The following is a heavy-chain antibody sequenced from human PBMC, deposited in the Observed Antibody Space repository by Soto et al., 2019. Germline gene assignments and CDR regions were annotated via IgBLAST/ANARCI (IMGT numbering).Heavy chain of an antibody. CDR3: ARRYGDPSSSTGFDY. CDR2: INTYSGKT. D-gene: IGHD2-21*02. V-gene: IGHV1-18*01. Sequence: GPEVKKPGASVKVSCKASGYTFGIYSVTWVRQAPGQGLEWLGAINTYSGKTYYAQKVQGRVTLTTDTSTSTAYMDMRSLRSDDTAVYYCARRYGDPSSSTGFDYWGQGTLVSVSS. CDR1: GYTFGIYS. J-gene: IGHJ4*02.